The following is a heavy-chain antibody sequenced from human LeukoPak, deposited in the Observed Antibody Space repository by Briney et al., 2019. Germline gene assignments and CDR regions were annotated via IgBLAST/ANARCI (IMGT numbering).Heavy chain of an antibody. CDR2: ISYDGSNK. V-gene: IGHV3-30-3*01. CDR3: ARGRVGATSYYFDY. Sequence: GGSLRLSCAASGFTFSSYAMHWVRQAPGKGLEWVAVISYDGSNKYYADSVKGRFTISRDNSKNTLYLQMNSLRAEDTAAYYCARGRVGATSYYFDYWGQGTLVTVSS. J-gene: IGHJ4*02. D-gene: IGHD1-26*01. CDR1: GFTFSSYA.